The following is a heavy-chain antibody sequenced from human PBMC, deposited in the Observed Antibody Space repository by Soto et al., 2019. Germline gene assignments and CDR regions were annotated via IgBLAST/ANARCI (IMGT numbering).Heavy chain of an antibody. CDR2: IYPGDSDT. D-gene: IGHD5-18*01. CDR3: ARHEDSYGSSYYYYGMDV. Sequence: PGESRKISCKGSGYSFTSYWIGWVRQMPGKGLEWMGIIYPGDSDTRYSPSFQGQVTISADKSISTAYLQWSSLKASDTAMYYCARHEDSYGSSYYYYGMDVWGQGTTVTVSS. CDR1: GYSFTSYW. J-gene: IGHJ6*02. V-gene: IGHV5-51*01.